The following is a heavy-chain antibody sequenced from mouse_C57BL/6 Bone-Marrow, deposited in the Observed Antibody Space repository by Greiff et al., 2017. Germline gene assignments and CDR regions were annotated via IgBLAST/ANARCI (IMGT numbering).Heavy chain of an antibody. CDR3: ARDEYSLDY. D-gene: IGHD5-1*01. CDR1: GYTFTSYW. CDR2: IDPSDSYT. J-gene: IGHJ2*01. Sequence: QVQLQQPGAELVMPGASVKLSCKASGYTFTSYWMHWVKQRPGQGLEWIGEIDPSDSYTNYNQKFKGKSTLTVDKSSSTAYMQLSSLTSEDSAVYNCARDEYSLDYWGQGTTLTVSS. V-gene: IGHV1-69*01.